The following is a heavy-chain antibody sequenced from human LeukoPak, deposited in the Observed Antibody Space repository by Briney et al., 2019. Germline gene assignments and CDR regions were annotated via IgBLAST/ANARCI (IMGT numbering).Heavy chain of an antibody. J-gene: IGHJ4*02. CDR1: GFTFSSYS. D-gene: IGHD2-15*01. CDR2: ISSSCSYI. V-gene: IGHV3-21*01. Sequence: PAGSLTLSCAASGFTFSSYSMNWVRQPPAKGLELVSSISSSCSYIHYADSVKGRFTISRDNAKNSLYLQMNSLRAEDTAVYYCARDVGYCSGGSCFQYYFDYWGQGTLVTVSS. CDR3: ARDVGYCSGGSCFQYYFDY.